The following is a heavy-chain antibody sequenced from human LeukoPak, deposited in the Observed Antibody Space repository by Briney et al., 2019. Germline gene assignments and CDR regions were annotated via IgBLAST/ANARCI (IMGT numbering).Heavy chain of an antibody. D-gene: IGHD6-13*01. CDR2: IYYSGST. CDR1: GGSISSYY. Sequence: SETLSLTCTVSGGSISSYYWSWIRQPPGKGLEWIGYIYYSGSTNHNPSLKSRVTISVDTSKNQFSLKLSSVTAADTAVYYCARVSPYSSRTIWFDPWGQGTLVTVSS. V-gene: IGHV4-59*01. CDR3: ARVSPYSSRTIWFDP. J-gene: IGHJ5*02.